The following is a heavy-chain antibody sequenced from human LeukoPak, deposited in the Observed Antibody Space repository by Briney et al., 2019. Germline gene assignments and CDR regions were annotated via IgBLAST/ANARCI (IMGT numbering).Heavy chain of an antibody. Sequence: GGSLRLSCAASGFTFSDTWMHWVRQAPGKGLVWVSRIRSDGSDTRYAESVKGRFTISRDNAKNTLYLQMNSLRAEDTAVYYCARPRGCGSSRCNNFDYWGQGTLVTVSS. CDR3: ARPRGCGSSRCNNFDY. CDR2: IRSDGSDT. V-gene: IGHV3-74*01. CDR1: GFTFSDTW. D-gene: IGHD2-2*01. J-gene: IGHJ4*02.